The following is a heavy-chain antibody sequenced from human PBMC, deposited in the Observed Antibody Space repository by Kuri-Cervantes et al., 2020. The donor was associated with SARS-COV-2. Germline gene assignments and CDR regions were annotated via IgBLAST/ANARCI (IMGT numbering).Heavy chain of an antibody. J-gene: IGHJ4*02. Sequence: GESLKISCAASGFTFGSYAMTWVRQAPGKGLEWVAVISYDGSNKYYADSVKGRFTISRDNSKNTLYLQMNSLRAEDTAVYYCARDPRRWLQISVSYFDYWGQGTLVTVSS. CDR2: ISYDGSNK. CDR1: GFTFGSYA. CDR3: ARDPRRWLQISVSYFDY. D-gene: IGHD5-24*01. V-gene: IGHV3-30-3*01.